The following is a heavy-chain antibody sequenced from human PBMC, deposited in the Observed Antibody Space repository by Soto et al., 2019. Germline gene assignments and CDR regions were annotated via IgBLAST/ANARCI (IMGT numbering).Heavy chain of an antibody. J-gene: IGHJ4*02. CDR2: ISGSGGST. Sequence: EVQLLESGGGLVQPGGSLRLSCAAPGFTFSNYAMSWVRQAPGKGLEWVSVISGSGGSTYYADSVKGRFTISRDNSKNTLYLQMNSLRGEDTAVYYCARRSSGWYFDYWCQGTLVTVSS. V-gene: IGHV3-23*01. D-gene: IGHD6-19*01. CDR1: GFTFSNYA. CDR3: ARRSSGWYFDY.